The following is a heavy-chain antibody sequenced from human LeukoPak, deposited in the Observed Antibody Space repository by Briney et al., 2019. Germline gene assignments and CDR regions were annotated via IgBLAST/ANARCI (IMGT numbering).Heavy chain of an antibody. CDR1: VLRLCNQR. D-gene: IGHD2-21*01. CDR3: AKVAYRSAYLHMDV. J-gene: IGHJ6*03. Sequence: PGGSLRLALSAYVLRLCNQRGASVRQAPGKGLEWVAIIWYDGSDKYYADAVKGRFTISKDNSKNTLYLQMNSLRGADTGVYYCAKVAYRSAYLHMDVWGKGTTVTVSS. CDR2: IWYDGSDK. V-gene: IGHV3-33*06.